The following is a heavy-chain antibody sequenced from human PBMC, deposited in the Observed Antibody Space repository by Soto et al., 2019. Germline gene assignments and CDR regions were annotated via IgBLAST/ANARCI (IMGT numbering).Heavy chain of an antibody. CDR1: GFTFSSYD. Sequence: GGSLRLSCAASGFTFSSYDMHWVRQATGKGLEWVSAIGTAGDTYYPGSVKGRFTISRENAKNSLYLQMNSLRAGDTAVYYCARGYSSSWYVYMDVWGKGTTVTVSS. D-gene: IGHD6-13*01. V-gene: IGHV3-13*01. J-gene: IGHJ6*04. CDR2: IGTAGDT. CDR3: ARGYSSSWYVYMDV.